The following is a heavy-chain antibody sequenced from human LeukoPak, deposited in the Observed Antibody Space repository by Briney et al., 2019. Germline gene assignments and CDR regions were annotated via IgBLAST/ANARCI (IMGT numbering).Heavy chain of an antibody. CDR1: GFTVSSNS. CDR2: IYSDNT. J-gene: IGHJ4*02. Sequence: PGGSLRLSCTVSGFTVSSNSMSWVRQAPGKGLEGGSFIYSDNTHYSDSVNGRFTISRDNPKNTLYLQRNSLRAEDTAVYYCTSRFDYWGQGTLVTVSS. V-gene: IGHV3-53*01. CDR3: TSRFDY.